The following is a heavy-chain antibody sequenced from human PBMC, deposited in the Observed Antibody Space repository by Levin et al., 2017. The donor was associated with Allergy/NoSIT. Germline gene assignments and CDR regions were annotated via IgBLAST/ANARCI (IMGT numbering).Heavy chain of an antibody. V-gene: IGHV4-38-2*01. D-gene: IGHD4-23*01. CDR3: ARGYSVNSFAMSY. CDR1: GYSISTIYY. CDR2: VSHSGST. J-gene: IGHJ4*02. Sequence: SQTLSLTCAVSGYSISTIYYWTWIRQTPGKGLEWIGTVSHSGSTYYNPSLKSRVTLSVDTSKNQFSLKVSSVTAADTAVYYCARGYSVNSFAMSYWGQGTLVTVSS.